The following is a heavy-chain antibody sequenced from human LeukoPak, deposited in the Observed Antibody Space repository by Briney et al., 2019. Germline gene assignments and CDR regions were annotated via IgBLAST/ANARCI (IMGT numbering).Heavy chain of an antibody. V-gene: IGHV4-34*01. CDR1: GGSLTDYY. CDR2: INHSGGT. CDR3: ARVDWGDDDTFDI. J-gene: IGHJ3*02. D-gene: IGHD3/OR15-3a*01. Sequence: PSETLCLTCGVYGGSLTDYYWSWIRQPPGKGLEWIGEINHSGGTNYNPSLKSRVTISVDTSKNQFSLKLTSVTAADTAMYYCARVDWGDDDTFDIWGQGTMVTVSS.